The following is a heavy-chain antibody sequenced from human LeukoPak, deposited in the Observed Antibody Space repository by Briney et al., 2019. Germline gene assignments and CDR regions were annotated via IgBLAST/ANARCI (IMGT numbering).Heavy chain of an antibody. J-gene: IGHJ4*02. CDR3: ARGSSSSWYGEYYFDY. D-gene: IGHD6-13*01. CDR1: GFTFSSYS. CDR2: ISSSSSYI. Sequence: GGSLRLSCAASGFTFSSYSMNWVRQAPGKGLEWVSYISSSSSYIYYADSVKGRFTISRDNAKNSLYLQMNSLRAEDTAVYYCARGSSSSWYGEYYFDYWGQGTLVTVSS. V-gene: IGHV3-21*01.